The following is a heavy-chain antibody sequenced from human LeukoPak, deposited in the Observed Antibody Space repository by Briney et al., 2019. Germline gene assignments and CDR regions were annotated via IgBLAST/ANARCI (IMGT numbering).Heavy chain of an antibody. Sequence: SETLSLTCAVYGGSFSGYYWSWIRQPPGKGLEWIGEINHSGSTNYNPSLKSRVTISVDTSKNQFSLKLSSVTAADTAVYYCARRGIAAVPLYYFDCWGQGTLVTVSS. CDR3: ARRGIAAVPLYYFDC. J-gene: IGHJ4*02. V-gene: IGHV4-34*01. CDR1: GGSFSGYY. D-gene: IGHD6-13*01. CDR2: INHSGST.